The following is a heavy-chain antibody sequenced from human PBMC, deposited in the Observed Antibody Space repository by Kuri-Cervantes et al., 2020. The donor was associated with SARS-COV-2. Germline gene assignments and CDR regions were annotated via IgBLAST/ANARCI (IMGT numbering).Heavy chain of an antibody. CDR2: ISGSGGST. D-gene: IGHD3-3*01. V-gene: IGHV3-23*01. CDR1: GFTFSSYA. CDR3: ASNRPLDITIFGVVIPPTGGDAFDI. J-gene: IGHJ3*02. Sequence: GESLKISCAASGFTFSSYATSWVRQAPGKGLEWVSAISGSGGSTYYADSVKGRFTISRDNSKNSLYLQMNSLRAEDTAVYYCASNRPLDITIFGVVIPPTGGDAFDIWGQGTMVTVSS.